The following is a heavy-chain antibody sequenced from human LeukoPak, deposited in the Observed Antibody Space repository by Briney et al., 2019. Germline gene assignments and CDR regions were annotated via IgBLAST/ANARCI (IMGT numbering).Heavy chain of an antibody. V-gene: IGHV4-34*01. D-gene: IGHD3-3*01. Sequence: SETLSLTCAVYGGSFSGYYWSWIRQPPGKGLEWIGEINHSGSTNYNPSLRSRVTISVDTSKNQFSLKLSSVTAADTAVYYCARRSYDFWSGSFDYWGQGTLVTVSS. CDR2: INHSGST. CDR1: GGSFSGYY. CDR3: ARRSYDFWSGSFDY. J-gene: IGHJ4*02.